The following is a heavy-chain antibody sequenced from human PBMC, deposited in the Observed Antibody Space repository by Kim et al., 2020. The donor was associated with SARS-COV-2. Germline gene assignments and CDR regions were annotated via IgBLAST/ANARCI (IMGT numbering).Heavy chain of an antibody. J-gene: IGHJ4*02. V-gene: IGHV1-69*01. Sequence: GRVTITADESTSTAYMELSSLRSEDTAVYYCARDPSLVVRGVITEGYFDYWGQGTLVTVSS. D-gene: IGHD3-10*01. CDR3: ARDPSLVVRGVITEGYFDY.